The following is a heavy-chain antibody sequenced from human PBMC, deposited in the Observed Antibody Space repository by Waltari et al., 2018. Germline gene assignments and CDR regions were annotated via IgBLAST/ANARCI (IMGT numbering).Heavy chain of an antibody. Sequence: QMKLLESGPGLVKPSETLSLTCTVSAGSVRGHYWSWIRQPAGKGLEWIGRVYSTGAANYNPSLGSRATISVDTTKKQVSLMLTSVTAADTAMYFCAESDSGSWQYFFNSWGPGALVTVSS. V-gene: IGHV4-4*07. CDR3: AESDSGSWQYFFNS. CDR2: VYSTGAA. CDR1: AGSVRGHY. D-gene: IGHD6-19*01. J-gene: IGHJ4*02.